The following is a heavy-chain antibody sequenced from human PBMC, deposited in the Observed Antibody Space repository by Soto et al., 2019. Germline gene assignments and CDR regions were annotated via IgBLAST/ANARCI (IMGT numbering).Heavy chain of an antibody. CDR3: ASAVITIFGVVNPYYYYYGMDV. CDR2: IIPIFGTA. CDR1: GGTFSSYA. V-gene: IGHV1-69*01. Sequence: QVQLVQSGAEVKKPGSSVKVSCKASGGTFSSYAISWVRQAPGQGLGWMGGIIPIFGTANYAQKFQGRVTITADESTSHAYIGLSNLSSEDTAVYYCASAVITIFGVVNPYYYYYGMDVW. D-gene: IGHD3-3*01. J-gene: IGHJ6*01.